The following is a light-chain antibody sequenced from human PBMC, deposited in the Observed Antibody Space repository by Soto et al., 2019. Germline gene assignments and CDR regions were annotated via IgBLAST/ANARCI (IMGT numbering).Light chain of an antibody. V-gene: IGKV2D-29*02. J-gene: IGKJ3*01. Sequence: DIVMTQTPPSLSVTPGRPASISCNSSQSLVGSDRKTDLSWYVQKAGQSPQILIYEVSKRFPGVPYMFTGSGSATDFTLTINRLEAEDVGIYYCMQSADLPLTFGPGTKVDI. CDR1: QSLVGSDRKTD. CDR2: EVS. CDR3: MQSADLPLT.